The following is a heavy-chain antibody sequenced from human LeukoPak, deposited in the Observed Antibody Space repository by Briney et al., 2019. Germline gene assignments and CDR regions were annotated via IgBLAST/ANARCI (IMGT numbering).Heavy chain of an antibody. CDR1: GFTFSSYW. CDR3: ARDYYDSSELDY. Sequence: GGSLRLSCAASGFTFSSYWMTWVRQAPGKGLEWVANINQDGSERYYVDSVKGRFTISRDNAKNSLSLQMNSLRAEDTAVYYCARDYYDSSELDYWGQGTLVTVSS. D-gene: IGHD3-22*01. J-gene: IGHJ4*02. V-gene: IGHV3-7*04. CDR2: INQDGSER.